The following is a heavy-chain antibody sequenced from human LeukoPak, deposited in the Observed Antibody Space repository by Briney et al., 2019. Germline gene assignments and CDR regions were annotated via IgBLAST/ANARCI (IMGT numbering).Heavy chain of an antibody. Sequence: SETLSLTCAVSGGSISSYYWSWIRQPPGKGLEWIGYIYYSGSTNYNPSLKSRVTISVDTSKNQFSLKLSSVTAADTAVYYCARFRPTQGYFDLWGRGTLVTVSS. J-gene: IGHJ2*01. CDR3: ARFRPTQGYFDL. CDR1: GGSISSYY. V-gene: IGHV4-59*01. CDR2: IYYSGST.